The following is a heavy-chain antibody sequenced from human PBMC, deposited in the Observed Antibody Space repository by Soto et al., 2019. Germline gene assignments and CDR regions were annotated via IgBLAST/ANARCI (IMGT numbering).Heavy chain of an antibody. Sequence: ASVKVSWKTSGYDFTRYFIHWVRQAPGQGLEWMVKVNPTGGSPTFGQKFQGRVTVTTDTSTSTVYMELSSLRSDDTAVYYCSRDLSPYWGQGTLVTV. CDR1: GYDFTRYF. D-gene: IGHD3-16*02. J-gene: IGHJ4*02. CDR3: SRDLSPY. V-gene: IGHV1-46*03. CDR2: VNPTGGSP.